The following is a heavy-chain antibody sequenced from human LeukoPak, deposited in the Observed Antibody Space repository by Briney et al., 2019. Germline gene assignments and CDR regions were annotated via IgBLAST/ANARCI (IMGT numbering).Heavy chain of an antibody. J-gene: IGHJ4*02. Sequence: PSETLSLTCTVSGGSISSSSYYWGWLRQPPGKGLEWIGSIYYSGSTYYNPSLKSRVTISVDTSKNQFSLKLSSVTAADTAVYFCARLTYYYGSLDYWGQGTLVTVSS. CDR1: GGSISSSSYY. CDR2: IYYSGST. CDR3: ARLTYYYGSLDY. V-gene: IGHV4-39*01. D-gene: IGHD3-10*01.